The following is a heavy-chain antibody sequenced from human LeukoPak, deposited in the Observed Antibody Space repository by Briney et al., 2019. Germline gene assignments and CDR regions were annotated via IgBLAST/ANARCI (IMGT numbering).Heavy chain of an antibody. Sequence: GGSLRLSCAASGFTFSSYSMNWVRQAPGKGLEWVSSISSSDTYIYHADSVKGRFSRDNAKNSLYLQMNSLRAEDTAVYYCSRGRDYLDYWGQGTLVTVST. J-gene: IGHJ4*02. CDR3: SRGRDYLDY. V-gene: IGHV3-21*01. CDR2: ISSSDTYI. CDR1: GFTFSSYS.